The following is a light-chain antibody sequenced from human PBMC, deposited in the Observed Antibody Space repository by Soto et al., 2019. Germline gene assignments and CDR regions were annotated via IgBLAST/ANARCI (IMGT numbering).Light chain of an antibody. CDR3: QQSGYSPPWT. CDR2: GTS. CDR1: QSVSNSY. V-gene: IGKV3-20*01. Sequence: DILMTQSTGTRSLSPGDRATLPCRASQSVSNSYLAWYQQTPGQAPRLLIYGTSSRAKGTPDRISGSGSGTDLTLTISRLETADFSAYYCQQSGYSPPWTFGQGTKVDIK. J-gene: IGKJ1*01.